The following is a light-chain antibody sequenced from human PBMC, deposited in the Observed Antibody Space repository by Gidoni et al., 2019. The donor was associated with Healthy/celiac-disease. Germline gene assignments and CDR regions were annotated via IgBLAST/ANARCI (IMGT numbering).Light chain of an antibody. CDR3: QHSYSTPLT. V-gene: IGKV1-39*01. Sequence: EIEMTQSPSSLSASVGDRVTIPCRASQSISNYLTWYQQKPGKAPKLLIYAASSVQSGVPSRFSGSSSMTDFPLTIIRLPPDYFVTYYCQHSYSTPLTLGGGTKVEIK. CDR2: AAS. CDR1: QSISNY. J-gene: IGKJ4*01.